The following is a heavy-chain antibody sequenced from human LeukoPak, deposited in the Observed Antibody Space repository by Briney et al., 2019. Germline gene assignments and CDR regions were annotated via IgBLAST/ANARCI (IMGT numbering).Heavy chain of an antibody. CDR1: GGSISSYY. CDR3: ARDGAYYDILTGYYSRVGFDP. Sequence: SETLSLTCTVSGGSISSYYWSWIRQPPGKGLEWIGYIYYSGSTNYNPSLKSRVTISVDTSKNQFSLKLSSVTAADTAVYYCARDGAYYDILTGYYSRVGFDPWGQGTLVTVSS. V-gene: IGHV4-59*01. D-gene: IGHD3-9*01. J-gene: IGHJ5*02. CDR2: IYYSGST.